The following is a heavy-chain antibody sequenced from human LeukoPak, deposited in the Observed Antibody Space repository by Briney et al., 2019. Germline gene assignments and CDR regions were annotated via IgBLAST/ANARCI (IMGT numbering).Heavy chain of an antibody. CDR1: GFTFSTYT. CDR2: IGTSSSTI. D-gene: IGHD1-26*01. Sequence: GGSLRLSCAASGFTFSTYTMNWVRQRPGKGLEWVSNIGTSSSTIYYADSVKGRFTISRDNAKNSLYLQMNSLRAEDTAVYYCAKDIGSRFYFDYWGQGTLVTVSS. J-gene: IGHJ4*02. V-gene: IGHV3-48*01. CDR3: AKDIGSRFYFDY.